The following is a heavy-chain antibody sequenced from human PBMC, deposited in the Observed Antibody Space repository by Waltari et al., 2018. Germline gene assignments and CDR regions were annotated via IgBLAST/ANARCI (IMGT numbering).Heavy chain of an antibody. CDR1: GFTFPNPW. D-gene: IGHD2-15*01. V-gene: IGHV3-15*01. CDR2: IQRNTDGGTT. CDR3: TTDTPYLNYMDV. J-gene: IGHJ6*03. Sequence: QLVESGGGLVKPGGSLRLSCAASGFTFPNPWMGWVRQAPGKGLEWVGRIQRNTDGGTTDYAAPVKGRFTISRDDSKTTVFLQMNSLKSEDTAVYYCTTDTPYLNYMDVWGRGTTVTVSS.